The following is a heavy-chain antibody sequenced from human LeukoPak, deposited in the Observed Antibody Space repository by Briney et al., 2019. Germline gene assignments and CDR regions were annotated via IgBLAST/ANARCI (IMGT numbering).Heavy chain of an antibody. CDR3: ARRQLQVRLHP. V-gene: IGHV4-34*01. D-gene: IGHD5-18*01. Sequence: PSETLSLTCAVYGGSFSGYYWSLIRQPPGKGLEWIGEINHSGSTNYNPSLKSRVTISVDTSKNQFSLKLSSVTAADTAVYYCARRQLQVRLHPWGQGTLVTVSS. J-gene: IGHJ5*02. CDR1: GGSFSGYY. CDR2: INHSGST.